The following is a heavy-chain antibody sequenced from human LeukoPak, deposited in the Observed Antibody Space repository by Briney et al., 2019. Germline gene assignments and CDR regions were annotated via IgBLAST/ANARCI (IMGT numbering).Heavy chain of an antibody. J-gene: IGHJ4*02. CDR3: ATRESSMARSH. D-gene: IGHD3-10*01. CDR1: GFIFSDYW. V-gene: IGHV3-7*01. Sequence: HPGGSLRLSCAASGFIFSDYWMNWVRQVPGKGLQWVANINEDGSVQDYVASVRGRFFISRDNAKNSLYLQMNSLRVEDAAIYYRATRESSMARSHWGQGTLVTVSS. CDR2: INEDGSVQ.